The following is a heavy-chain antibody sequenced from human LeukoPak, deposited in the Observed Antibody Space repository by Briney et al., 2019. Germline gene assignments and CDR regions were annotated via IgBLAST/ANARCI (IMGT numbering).Heavy chain of an antibody. V-gene: IGHV3-74*01. CDR3: ARSDYYGGGGYYYGY. Sequence: GGSLRLSCAASGFTFSNYWMHWVRQAPGKGLVWVSRINTDGSSTRYTDSVKGRFTISRDNAKNTLYLQMNSLRAEDTAVYYCARSDYYGGGGYYYGYWGQGTLVTVSS. D-gene: IGHD3-22*01. CDR2: INTDGSST. J-gene: IGHJ4*02. CDR1: GFTFSNYW.